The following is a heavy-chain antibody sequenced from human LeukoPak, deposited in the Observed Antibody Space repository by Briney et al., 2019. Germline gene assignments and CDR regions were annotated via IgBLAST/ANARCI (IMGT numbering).Heavy chain of an antibody. V-gene: IGHV1-46*01. CDR3: ASLVGWSGYYSDAFDI. CDR1: GYTFTSYY. CDR2: INPSGGST. D-gene: IGHD3-3*01. Sequence: ASVKVSCKASGYTFTSYYMHWVQQAPGQGLEWMGIINPSGGSTSYAQKFQGRVTMTRDTSTSTVYMELSSLRSEDTAVYYCASLVGWSGYYSDAFDIWGQGTMVTLSS. J-gene: IGHJ3*02.